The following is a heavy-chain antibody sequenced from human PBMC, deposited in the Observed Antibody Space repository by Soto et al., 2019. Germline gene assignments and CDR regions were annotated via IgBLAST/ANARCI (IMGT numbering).Heavy chain of an antibody. J-gene: IGHJ4*02. CDR3: ALRRVAYADF. CDR1: GGTFSGYY. CDR2: LYSGGNT. D-gene: IGHD2-2*01. Sequence: ETLSLTCAVYGGTFSGYYWSWIRQPPGKGLEWVSILYSGGNTYYADSVEGRFTISRDGSKNTLYLHMNSLRAEDTAVYYCALRRVAYADFWGQGTRVTVSS. V-gene: IGHV3-53*01.